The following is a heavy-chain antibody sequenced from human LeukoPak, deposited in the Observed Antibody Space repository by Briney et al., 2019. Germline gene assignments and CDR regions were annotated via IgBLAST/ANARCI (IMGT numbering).Heavy chain of an antibody. Sequence: SETLSLTCSVSGGSINTYYWTWIRLSPGKGLDWIGYIYYSGTTNYNPSLKSRVTISADTSKNQFSLKLTSVTAADTAVYYCARSSVSGTYSGGYWGQGTLVTVSS. CDR1: GGSINTYY. CDR3: ARSSVSGTYSGGY. J-gene: IGHJ4*02. CDR2: IYYSGTT. D-gene: IGHD3-10*01. V-gene: IGHV4-59*08.